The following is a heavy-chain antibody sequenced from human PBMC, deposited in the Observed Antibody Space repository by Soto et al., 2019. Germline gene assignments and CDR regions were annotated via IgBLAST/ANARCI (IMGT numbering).Heavy chain of an antibody. CDR3: ARDGPPQYYYDSSGSMYYFDY. CDR2: IIPILGTA. J-gene: IGHJ4*02. V-gene: IGHV1-69*13. D-gene: IGHD3-22*01. Sequence: SVKVSCKASGGTFSSYAISWVRQAPGQGLEWMGGIIPILGTANYAQKFQGRVTITADESTSTAYMELSSLRSEDTAVYYCARDGPPQYYYDSSGSMYYFDYWGQGTLVTVSS. CDR1: GGTFSSYA.